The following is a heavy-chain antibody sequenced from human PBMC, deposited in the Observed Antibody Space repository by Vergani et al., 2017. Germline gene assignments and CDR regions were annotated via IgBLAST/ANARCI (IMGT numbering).Heavy chain of an antibody. V-gene: IGHV4-39*07. CDR3: ARDAVYGSYYYYYGMDV. Sequence: QLQLQESGPGLVKPSETLSLTCTVSGGSISSSSYYWGWIRQPPGKGLEWIGSIYYSGSTYYNPSLKSRVTISVDTSKNQFSLKLSAVTAADTAVYYCARDAVYGSYYYYYGMDVWGQGTTVTVSS. D-gene: IGHD4-17*01. CDR2: IYYSGST. CDR1: GGSISSSSYY. J-gene: IGHJ6*02.